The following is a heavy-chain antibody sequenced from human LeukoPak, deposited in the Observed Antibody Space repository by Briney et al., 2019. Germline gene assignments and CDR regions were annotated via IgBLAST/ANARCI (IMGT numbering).Heavy chain of an antibody. CDR3: ARVGSGYNYVYCFDY. Sequence: SETLSLTCTVSGGSISSSSYYWGWIRQPPGKGLEWIGSIYYSGSTYYNPSLKSRVTISVDTSKNQFSLKLSSVTAADTAVYYCARVGSGYNYVYCFDYWGQGTLVTVSS. J-gene: IGHJ4*02. D-gene: IGHD5-24*01. V-gene: IGHV4-39*07. CDR1: GGSISSSSYY. CDR2: IYYSGST.